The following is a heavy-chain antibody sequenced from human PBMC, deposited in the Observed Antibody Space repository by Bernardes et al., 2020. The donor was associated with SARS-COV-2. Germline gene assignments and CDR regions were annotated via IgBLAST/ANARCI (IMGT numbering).Heavy chain of an antibody. V-gene: IGHV3-33*06. CDR2: IWYDGSNK. D-gene: IGHD3-22*01. J-gene: IGHJ4*02. CDR3: AKGPYYYDNSGYSGRSDY. Sequence: GGSLRLSCAASGFTFSSYGMHWVRQAPGKGLEWVAVIWYDGSNKYYAESVKGRFTISRDNSKNTLYLQMNSLRAEDTAVYYCAKGPYYYDNSGYSGRSDYWGQGTLVTVSS. CDR1: GFTFSSYG.